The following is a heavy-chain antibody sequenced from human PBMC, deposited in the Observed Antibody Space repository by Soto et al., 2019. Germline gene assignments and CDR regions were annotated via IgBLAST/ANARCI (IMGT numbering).Heavy chain of an antibody. CDR2: VSGPNGNT. V-gene: IGHV1-18*01. D-gene: IGHD3-22*01. CDR1: DFNSLSYG. CDR3: ARDRYDTTYGYRLGAAY. Sequence: QVQLVQSGAEVKKPGASVKVSCKASDFNSLSYGFSWVRQAPGQGLEWMGCVSGPNGNTNYALKFQGRVTMTTETSTNTGYMDLRRLRSDATAVYFCARDRYDTTYGYRLGAAYWGQGTLVTVSS. J-gene: IGHJ4*02.